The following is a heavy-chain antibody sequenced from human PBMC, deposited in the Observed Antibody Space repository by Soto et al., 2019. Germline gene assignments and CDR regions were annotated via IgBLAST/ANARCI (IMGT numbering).Heavy chain of an antibody. CDR2: ISACNGNT. Sequence: ASVKVSCKASGYTFTSYGISWVRQAPGQGLEWMGRISACNGNTNHAQKFQGRVTMTTDTSTSTAYMELSSLRSEDTAVYYCARGDNYGADYWGQGTLVTVSS. CDR1: GYTFTSYG. V-gene: IGHV1-18*01. D-gene: IGHD4-17*01. J-gene: IGHJ4*02. CDR3: ARGDNYGADY.